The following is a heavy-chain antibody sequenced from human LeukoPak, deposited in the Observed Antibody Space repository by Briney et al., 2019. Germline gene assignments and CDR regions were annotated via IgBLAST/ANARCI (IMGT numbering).Heavy chain of an antibody. Sequence: GGSLRLSCAASGFTFSSYGMHWVRQAPGKGLEWVAVIYSGGSTYYADSVKGRFTISRHNSKNTLYLQMTSPRAEDTAVYYCATLVVSSFYVWGQGTTVTVSS. J-gene: IGHJ6*02. CDR1: GFTFSSYG. CDR3: ATLVVSSFYV. D-gene: IGHD2-15*01. CDR2: IYSGGST. V-gene: IGHV3-NL1*01.